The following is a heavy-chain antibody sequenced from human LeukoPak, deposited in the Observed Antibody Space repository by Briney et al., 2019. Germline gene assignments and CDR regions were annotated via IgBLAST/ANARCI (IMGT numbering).Heavy chain of an antibody. CDR3: ARDRGYCRSTSCYSYWFDS. J-gene: IGHJ5*01. CDR1: EFTFSSYA. Sequence: PGGSLRLSCAASEFTFSSYAMNWVRQAPGKGLEWVSFISSSGGTIYYADSVKGRFTISRDNADNSLYLQMNSLRGEDTAVYYCARDRGYCRSTSCYSYWFDSWGQGTLVTVSS. CDR2: ISSSGGTI. D-gene: IGHD2-2*03. V-gene: IGHV3-48*04.